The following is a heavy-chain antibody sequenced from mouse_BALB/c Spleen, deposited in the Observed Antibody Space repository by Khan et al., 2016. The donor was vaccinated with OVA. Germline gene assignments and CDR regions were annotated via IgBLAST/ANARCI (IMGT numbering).Heavy chain of an antibody. CDR1: GFSFTYYG. Sequence: QVQLKESGPGLAQPSQSLSITCTASGFSFTYYGVHWVHQSPGKGLEWLGAIWSGGSTDYNAAFIYRLNISKDNSKSQTFFKMNSLQVNDTAIYYCARNYGYDEGLAYWGQGTLVTVSA. V-gene: IGHV2-2*02. CDR2: IWSGGST. J-gene: IGHJ3*01. CDR3: ARNYGYDEGLAY. D-gene: IGHD2-2*01.